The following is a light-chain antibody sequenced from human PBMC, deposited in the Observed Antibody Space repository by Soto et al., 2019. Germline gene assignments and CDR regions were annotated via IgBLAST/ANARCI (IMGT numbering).Light chain of an antibody. CDR2: GAS. CDR1: QSIGSN. V-gene: IGKV3-20*01. Sequence: VVLTQSPATLSVSPGERASLSCRASQSIGSNLAWYQQKPGQAPRLLIYGASSRATGIPDRFSGSGSGTDFTLTISRLEPEDFAVYYCQQYGSSSITFGQGTRLEIK. J-gene: IGKJ5*01. CDR3: QQYGSSSIT.